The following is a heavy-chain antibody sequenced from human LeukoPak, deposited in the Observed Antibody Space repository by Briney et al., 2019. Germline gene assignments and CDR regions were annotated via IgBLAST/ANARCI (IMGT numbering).Heavy chain of an antibody. D-gene: IGHD2-8*02. V-gene: IGHV3-23*01. CDR1: GFTFDDYA. J-gene: IGHJ4*02. CDR3: ATYRQVLLPFES. Sequence: PGGSLRLSCAASGFTFDDYAMHWVRQAPGKGLEWVSSIFPSSDEIHYADSVRGRFTISRDNSKSTLSLQMNSLRAEDTAIYYCATYRQVLLPFESWGRGTLVTVSS. CDR2: IFPSSDEI.